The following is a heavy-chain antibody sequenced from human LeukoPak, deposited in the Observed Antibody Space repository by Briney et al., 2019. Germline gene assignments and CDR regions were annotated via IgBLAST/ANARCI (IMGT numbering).Heavy chain of an antibody. D-gene: IGHD3-3*01. CDR1: GFTFSSYW. Sequence: GGSLRLSCAASGFTFSSYWMSWVRQAPGKGLEWVANIKQDGSEKYYVDSVKGRFTISRDNAKNSLYLKMNSLRVEDTAVYYCARDSSYYDFWSGDYYYYMDVWGKGTTVTVSS. V-gene: IGHV3-7*01. CDR3: ARDSSYYDFWSGDYYYYMDV. CDR2: IKQDGSEK. J-gene: IGHJ6*03.